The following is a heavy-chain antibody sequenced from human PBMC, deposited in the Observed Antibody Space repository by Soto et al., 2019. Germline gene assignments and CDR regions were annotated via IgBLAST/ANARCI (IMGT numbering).Heavy chain of an antibody. V-gene: IGHV3-11*01. CDR1: GFTFSDHY. J-gene: IGHJ6*03. CDR3: ARSNNAELEGVYYDFWSGYLDV. CDR2: ISGSGTTT. Sequence: QVQLVESGGGLVNPGGSLRLSCAASGFTFSDHYMSWIRQAPGKGLEWISDISGSGTTTYYAVSVKGRFTISRDNAKNSMYLQMNRLRAEDTAVYYCARSNNAELEGVYYDFWSGYLDVWGKGTTVTVSS. D-gene: IGHD3-3*01.